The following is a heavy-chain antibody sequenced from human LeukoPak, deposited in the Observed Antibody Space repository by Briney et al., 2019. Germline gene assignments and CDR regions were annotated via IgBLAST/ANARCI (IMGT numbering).Heavy chain of an antibody. J-gene: IGHJ4*02. CDR2: IYSGGST. CDR1: GFTVSSNY. D-gene: IGHD3-22*01. CDR3: ARGNFQNAYDSSGYWMYYFDY. V-gene: IGHV3-53*01. Sequence: GGSLRLSCAASGFTVSSNYMSWVRQAPGKGLEWVSVIYSGGSTYYADSVKGRFTISRDNSKNTLYLQMNSLRAEDTAVYYCARGNFQNAYDSSGYWMYYFDYWGQGTLVTVSS.